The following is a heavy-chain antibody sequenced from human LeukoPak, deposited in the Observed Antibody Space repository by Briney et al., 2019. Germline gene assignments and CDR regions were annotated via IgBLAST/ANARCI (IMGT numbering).Heavy chain of an antibody. CDR3: ARGDSTSYYYYYMDV. V-gene: IGHV1-18*01. D-gene: IGHD2-21*01. Sequence: ASVKVSCKASGYTFTSYGISWVRQAPGQGLEWMGWISAYNGNTNYAQKLQGRVTMTTDTSTSTAYMELSSLRSDDTAVYYCARGDSTSYYYYYMDVWGKGTTVTVSS. CDR2: ISAYNGNT. J-gene: IGHJ6*03. CDR1: GYTFTSYG.